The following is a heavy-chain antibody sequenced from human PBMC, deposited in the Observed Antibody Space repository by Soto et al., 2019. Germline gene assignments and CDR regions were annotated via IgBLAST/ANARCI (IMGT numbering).Heavy chain of an antibody. CDR2: IVVGSDNT. V-gene: IGHV1-58*02. Sequence: GASVKVSCKTSGFTFTSSAIQWVRQARGQRLEWKGWIVVGSDNTNYAQKYQERVTITRDLSKNTIYMDLSGLRSEDTAVYYCAASPSFWQNYYYGAMDVWG. CDR1: GFTFTSSA. CDR3: AASPSFWQNYYYGAMDV. J-gene: IGHJ6*02.